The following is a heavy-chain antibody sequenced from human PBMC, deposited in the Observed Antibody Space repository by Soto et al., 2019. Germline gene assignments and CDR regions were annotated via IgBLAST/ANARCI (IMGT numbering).Heavy chain of an antibody. V-gene: IGHV3-64*01. D-gene: IGHD6-6*01. CDR1: GFTFSSYA. Sequence: HPGGSLRLSCAASGFTFSSYAMHWVRQAPGKGLEYVSAISSNGGSTYYANSVKGRFTISRDNSKNTLYLQMGSLRAEDMAVYYCARDRVYSSSLYMDVWGKGTTVTVSS. CDR3: ARDRVYSSSLYMDV. CDR2: ISSNGGST. J-gene: IGHJ6*03.